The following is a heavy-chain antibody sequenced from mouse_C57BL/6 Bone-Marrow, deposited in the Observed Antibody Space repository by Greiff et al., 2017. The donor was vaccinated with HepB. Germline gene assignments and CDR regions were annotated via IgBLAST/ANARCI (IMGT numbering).Heavy chain of an antibody. CDR2: IDPANGNT. D-gene: IGHD1-1*01. CDR1: GFNIKNTY. Sequence: VQLKESVAELVRPGASVKLSCTASGFNIKNTYMHWVKQRPEQGLEWIGRIDPANGNTKYAPKFQGKATITADTSSNTAYLQLSSLTSEDTAIYDCARSYGSRGYAMDYWGQGTSVTVSS. V-gene: IGHV14-3*01. CDR3: ARSYGSRGYAMDY. J-gene: IGHJ4*01.